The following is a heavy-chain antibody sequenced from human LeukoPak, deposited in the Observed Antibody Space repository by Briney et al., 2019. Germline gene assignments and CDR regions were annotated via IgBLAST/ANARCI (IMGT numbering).Heavy chain of an antibody. CDR3: ARGGYDYVWGSYRLGAFDI. CDR2: IYYTGST. D-gene: IGHD3-16*02. J-gene: IGHJ3*02. V-gene: IGHV4-61*05. CDR1: GGSTSSSSYY. Sequence: SETLSLTCTVSGGSTSSSSYYWGWIRQPPGKGLEWIGYIYYTGSTNYNPSLKSRVTISADTSKNEFSLRLTSVTAADTAVYYCARGGYDYVWGSYRLGAFDIWGQGTMVTVSS.